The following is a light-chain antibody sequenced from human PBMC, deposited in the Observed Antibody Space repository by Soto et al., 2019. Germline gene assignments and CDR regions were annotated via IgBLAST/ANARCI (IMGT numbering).Light chain of an antibody. V-gene: IGKV1-5*01. J-gene: IGKJ2*01. CDR3: QQSYRTPHT. CDR2: DAS. Sequence: DIQMTQSPSTLSASVGDRVTITCRASQSISNWLAWYQQKPGKAPKLLIYDASSLESGVPSRFSGGGFGTEFTLTISSLQPEDFATYYCQQSYRTPHTFGQGTKLETK. CDR1: QSISNW.